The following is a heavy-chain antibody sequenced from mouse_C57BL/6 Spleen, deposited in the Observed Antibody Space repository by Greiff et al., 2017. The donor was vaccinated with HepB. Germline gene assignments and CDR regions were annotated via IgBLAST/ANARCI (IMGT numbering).Heavy chain of an antibody. Sequence: EVQLQESGGDLVKPGGSLKLSCAASGFTFSSYGMSWVRQTPDKRLEWVATISSGGSYTYYPDSVKGRFTISRDNAKNTLYLQMSSLKSEDTAMYYCARGVTTVVPFAYWGQGTLVTVSA. J-gene: IGHJ3*01. V-gene: IGHV5-6*01. CDR3: ARGVTTVVPFAY. D-gene: IGHD1-1*01. CDR1: GFTFSSYG. CDR2: ISSGGSYT.